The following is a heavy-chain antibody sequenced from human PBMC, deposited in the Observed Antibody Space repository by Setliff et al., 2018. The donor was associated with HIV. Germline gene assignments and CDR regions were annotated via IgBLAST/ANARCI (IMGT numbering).Heavy chain of an antibody. D-gene: IGHD6-19*01. CDR3: ARDPRSGWYLGFFDY. CDR2: ISIGSGGAI. J-gene: IGHJ4*02. CDR1: GFTLRNYK. Sequence: GGSLRLSCAASGFTLRNYKFNWVRQAPGRGLEWVSSISIGSGGAIDYADSVQGRFTISRDNTKNSLYLQMNSLRAEDTAVYYCARDPRSGWYLGFFDYWGQGTLVTVSS. V-gene: IGHV3-21*01.